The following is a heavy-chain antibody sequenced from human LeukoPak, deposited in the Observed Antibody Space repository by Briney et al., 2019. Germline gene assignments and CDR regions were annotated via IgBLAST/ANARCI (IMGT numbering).Heavy chain of an antibody. CDR2: IYTSGST. Sequence: PSETLSLTCTVSGGSISSYYWSWIRQPAGKGLEWIGRIYTSGSTNYNPSLKSRVTMSVDTSKNQFSLKLSSVTAADTAVYYCARSYYYGSGSYYNGAYNWFDPWGQGTLVTVSS. V-gene: IGHV4-4*07. CDR3: ARSYYYGSGSYYNGAYNWFDP. CDR1: GGSISSYY. D-gene: IGHD3-10*01. J-gene: IGHJ5*02.